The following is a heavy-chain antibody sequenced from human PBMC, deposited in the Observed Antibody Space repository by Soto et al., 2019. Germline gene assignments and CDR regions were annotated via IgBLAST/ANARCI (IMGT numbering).Heavy chain of an antibody. CDR2: IVVGSGNT. D-gene: IGHD6-6*01. CDR1: GVTFTSSA. V-gene: IGHV1-58*02. CDR3: AADLGARPLYY. Sequence: GASVKVSCKASGVTFTSSAMQWVRQARGQRLEWIGWIVVGSGNTNYAQKFQERVTITRDMSTSTAYMELSSLRSEDTAVYYCAADLGARPLYYWGQGTLVTVSS. J-gene: IGHJ4*02.